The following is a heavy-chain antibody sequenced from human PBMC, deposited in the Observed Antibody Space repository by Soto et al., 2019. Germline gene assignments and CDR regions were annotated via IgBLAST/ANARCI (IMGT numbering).Heavy chain of an antibody. D-gene: IGHD6-13*01. Sequence: QVHVVESGGGVVQPGRSLRLSCAASGFTFSSYGMHWVRQAPGKGLEWVAVISYDESNKFYGDSVKGRFTISRDNSNKTLYLQMNSLRAEDTAVYYCAKGGSGSSWSPGDSWGQGPLVTVSS. V-gene: IGHV3-30*18. CDR3: AKGGSGSSWSPGDS. CDR2: ISYDESNK. J-gene: IGHJ4*02. CDR1: GFTFSSYG.